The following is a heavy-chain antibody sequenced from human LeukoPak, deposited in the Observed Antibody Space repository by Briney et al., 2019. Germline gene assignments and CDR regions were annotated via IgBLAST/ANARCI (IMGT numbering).Heavy chain of an antibody. J-gene: IGHJ4*02. CDR2: ISAYNGHT. Sequence: PGASVKVSCKASGGTFSSYGISWVRQAPGQGLEWMGWISAYNGHTNYAQKLQGRVTMTTDTSTSTAYMELRSLRSDDTAVYYCARDIVVVVAANYFDYWGQGTLVTVSS. CDR1: GGTFSSYG. V-gene: IGHV1-18*01. D-gene: IGHD2-15*01. CDR3: ARDIVVVVAANYFDY.